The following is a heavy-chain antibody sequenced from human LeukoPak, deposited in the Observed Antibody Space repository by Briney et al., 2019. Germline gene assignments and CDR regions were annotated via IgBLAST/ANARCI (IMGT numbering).Heavy chain of an antibody. D-gene: IGHD6-13*01. CDR3: ARVAARGNSSWHAGVVNWFDP. J-gene: IGHJ5*02. CDR2: MYYGGTT. Sequence: PSETLSLTCTVSGGSINSSDYYWGWIRQPPGKGLEWIGNMYYGGTTFYNPSLKSRVTISIDTSKNQFSLKLSSVTAADTAVYYCARVAARGNSSWHAGVVNWFDPWGQGTLVTVSS. CDR1: GGSINSSDYY. V-gene: IGHV4-39*07.